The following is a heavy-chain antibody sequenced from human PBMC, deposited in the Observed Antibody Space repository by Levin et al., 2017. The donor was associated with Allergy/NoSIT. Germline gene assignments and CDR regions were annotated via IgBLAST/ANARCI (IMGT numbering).Heavy chain of an antibody. V-gene: IGHV3-21*01. J-gene: IGHJ4*02. CDR2: ISSRSSNI. CDR1: GFTFSNYS. D-gene: IGHD2-15*01. CDR3: ARKAPGLGRAATLDY. Sequence: GGSLRLSCAASGFTFSNYSMNWVRQAPGKGLEWVSSISSRSSNIYYADSVKGRFTISRDNAKNTLYLQMNSLRAEDTAVYYCARKAPGLGRAATLDYWGQGTLVTVSS.